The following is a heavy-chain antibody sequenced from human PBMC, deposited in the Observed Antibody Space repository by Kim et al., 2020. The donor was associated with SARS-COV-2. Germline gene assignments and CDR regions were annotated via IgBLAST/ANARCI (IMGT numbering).Heavy chain of an antibody. CDR1: GFTFSSYA. Sequence: GGSLRLSCAASGFTFSSYAMHWVRQAPGKGLEWVAVISYDGSNKYYADSVKGRFTISRDNSKNTLYLQMNSLRAEDTAVYYCARSWIQLLFPDYWGQGTLVTVSS. CDR3: ARSWIQLLFPDY. V-gene: IGHV3-30*04. D-gene: IGHD5-18*01. J-gene: IGHJ4*02. CDR2: ISYDGSNK.